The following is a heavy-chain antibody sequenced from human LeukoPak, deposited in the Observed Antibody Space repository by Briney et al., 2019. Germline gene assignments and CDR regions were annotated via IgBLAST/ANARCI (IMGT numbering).Heavy chain of an antibody. J-gene: IGHJ4*02. Sequence: GGSLRLSCAASGLNLDAYAMHWVRRAPGKGLEWVSAISGSGDSTYYADSVKGRFTISRDNSKNTLYLQMNSLRAEDTAVYYCAKVYYYDSSGSDYWGQGTLVTVSS. CDR1: GLNLDAYA. D-gene: IGHD3-22*01. CDR2: ISGSGDST. CDR3: AKVYYYDSSGSDY. V-gene: IGHV3-23*01.